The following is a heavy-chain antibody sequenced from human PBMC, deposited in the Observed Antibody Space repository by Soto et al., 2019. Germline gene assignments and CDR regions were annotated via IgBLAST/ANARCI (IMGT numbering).Heavy chain of an antibody. J-gene: IGHJ4*02. CDR2: IYYSGST. CDR3: ARQVGATTRGYFDY. V-gene: IGHV4-59*01. Sequence: KASETLSLTCTVSGGSISSYYWSWIRQPPGKGLEWIGYIYYSGSTNYNPSLKSRVTISVDTSKNQFSLKLSSVTAADTAVYYCARQVGATTRGYFDYWGQGTLVTVSS. CDR1: GGSISSYY. D-gene: IGHD1-26*01.